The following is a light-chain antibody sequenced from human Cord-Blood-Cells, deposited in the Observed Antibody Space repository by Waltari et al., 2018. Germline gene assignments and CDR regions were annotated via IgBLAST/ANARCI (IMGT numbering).Light chain of an antibody. J-gene: IGLJ2*01. V-gene: IGLV2-14*01. CDR3: SSYTSSSTLVV. Sequence: HSALTQPAPVSGSPGQSITIPCTGTSSDAGGYNYVSWYQQHPGKAPKLMIYDVSNRPSGVSNRFSGSKSGNTASLTISGLQAEDEADYYCSSYTSSSTLVVFGGGTKLTVL. CDR2: DVS. CDR1: SSDAGGYNY.